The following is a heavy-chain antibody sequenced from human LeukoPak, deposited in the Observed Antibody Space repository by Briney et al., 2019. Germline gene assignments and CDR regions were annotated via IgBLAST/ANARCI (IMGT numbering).Heavy chain of an antibody. CDR2: ISAYNGNT. CDR1: GYTFTSYG. D-gene: IGHD3-16*01. V-gene: IGHV1-18*01. Sequence: SVKVSCKASGYTFTSYGISWVRQAPGQGLEWMGWISAYNGNTNYAQKLQGRVTMTTDTSTSTAYMELRSLRSDDTAVYYCARDPVVDDYVWGSYIGVDYRGQGTLVTVSS. J-gene: IGHJ4*02. CDR3: ARDPVVDDYVWGSYIGVDY.